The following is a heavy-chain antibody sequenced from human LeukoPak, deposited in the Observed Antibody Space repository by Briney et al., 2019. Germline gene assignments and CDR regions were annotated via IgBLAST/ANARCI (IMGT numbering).Heavy chain of an antibody. D-gene: IGHD4-17*01. J-gene: IGHJ4*02. CDR3: AKSGISYGDYGFDY. CDR1: GFTVSSNY. CDR2: IYSGGST. V-gene: IGHV3-53*01. Sequence: PGGSLRLSCAASGFTVSSNYMSWVRQAPGKGLEWVSVIYSGGSTYYADSVKGRFTISRDNSKNTLYLQMNSLRAEDTAVYYCAKSGISYGDYGFDYWGQGTLVTVSS.